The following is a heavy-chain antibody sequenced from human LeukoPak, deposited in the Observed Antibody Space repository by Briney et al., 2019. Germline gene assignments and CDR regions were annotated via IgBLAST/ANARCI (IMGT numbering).Heavy chain of an antibody. J-gene: IGHJ6*03. V-gene: IGHV4-30-2*01. Sequence: PSETLSLTCTVSGGSISSGGYYWSWIRQPPGKGLEWIGYIYHSGSTYYNPSLKSRVTISVDRSKNQFSLKLSSVTAADTAVYYCARLRDIMRYYYYYMDVWGKGTTVTVSS. CDR1: GGSISSGGYY. CDR2: IYHSGST. CDR3: ARLRDIMRYYYYYMDV. D-gene: IGHD3-10*01.